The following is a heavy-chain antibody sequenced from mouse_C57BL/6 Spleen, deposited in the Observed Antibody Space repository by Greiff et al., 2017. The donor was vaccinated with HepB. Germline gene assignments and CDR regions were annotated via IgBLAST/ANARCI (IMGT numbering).Heavy chain of an antibody. J-gene: IGHJ2*01. CDR3: ARGDNYPIRC. V-gene: IGHV14-3*01. CDR1: GFTIKNTY. Sequence: VQLQQSVAELVRPGASVKLSCTASGFTIKNTYMHWVEQRPEQGLEWIGRIDPANGNTKYAPKFQGKATITADTSSNTAYLQLSSLTSEDTAICYYARGDNYPIRCWGEGTTLS. D-gene: IGHD1-3*01. CDR2: IDPANGNT.